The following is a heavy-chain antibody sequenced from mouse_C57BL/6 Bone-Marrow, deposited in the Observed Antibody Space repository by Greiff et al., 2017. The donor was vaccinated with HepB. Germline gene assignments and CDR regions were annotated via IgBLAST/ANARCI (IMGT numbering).Heavy chain of an antibody. V-gene: IGHV1-64*01. CDR1: GYTFTSYW. CDR3: ARWGYGNCRWFAY. D-gene: IGHD2-1*01. J-gene: IGHJ3*01. Sequence: QVQLQQPGAELVKPGASVKLSCKASGYTFTSYWMHWVKQRPGQGLEWIGMIHPNSGSTNYNEKFKSKATLTVDKSSSTAYMQLSSLTSEDSAVYYCARWGYGNCRWFAYWGRGTLVTVSA. CDR2: IHPNSGST.